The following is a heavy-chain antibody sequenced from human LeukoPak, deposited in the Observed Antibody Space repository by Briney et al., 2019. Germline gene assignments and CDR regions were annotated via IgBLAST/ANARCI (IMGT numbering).Heavy chain of an antibody. V-gene: IGHV1-69*04. CDR2: IIPILGIA. Sequence: ASVKVSCKASGGTFSSYAISWVRQAPGQGLEWMGRIIPILGIANYAQKFQGRVTITADKSTSTAYMELSSLRSEDTAVYYCARGYCTNGVCAPSDYWGQGTLVTVSS. CDR3: ARGYCTNGVCAPSDY. CDR1: GGTFSSYA. D-gene: IGHD2-8*01. J-gene: IGHJ4*02.